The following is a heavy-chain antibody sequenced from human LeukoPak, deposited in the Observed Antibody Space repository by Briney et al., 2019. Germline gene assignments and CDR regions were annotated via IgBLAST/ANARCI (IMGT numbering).Heavy chain of an antibody. Sequence: PSETLSLTCTVSGGSISRYYWSWIRQPAGKGLEWIGRIYTSGSTTYDPSLKSRVTISIDTSKNQFSLNLSSVTAADTALYYCARGGNFLQLDYWGQGTLVTVSS. D-gene: IGHD1-7*01. CDR3: ARGGNFLQLDY. J-gene: IGHJ4*02. CDR1: GGSISRYY. V-gene: IGHV4-4*07. CDR2: IYTSGST.